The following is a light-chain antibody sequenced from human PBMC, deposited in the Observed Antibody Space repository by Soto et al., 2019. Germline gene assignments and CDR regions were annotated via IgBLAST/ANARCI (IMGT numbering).Light chain of an antibody. CDR1: SSNIGSNT. CDR2: TAG. CDR3: SAWDNSLNGYV. V-gene: IGLV1-44*01. Sequence: HSVLTQPLSVSASPGQRVTISCSGGSSNIGSNTVAWYQHLPGTAPPRLSFTAGQRPSGVPGRFSGSKSGTSASLAISGLQSEDEGDYYCSAWDNSLNGYVFGPGTQVTVL. J-gene: IGLJ1*01.